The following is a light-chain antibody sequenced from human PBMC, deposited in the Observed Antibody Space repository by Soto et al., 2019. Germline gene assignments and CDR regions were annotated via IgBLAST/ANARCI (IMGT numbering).Light chain of an antibody. CDR1: TGAVTSGHY. CDR2: DTS. J-gene: IGLJ2*01. Sequence: QAVVTQETSLTVSPGGTVTLTCGSSTGAVTSGHYPYWFQQKPGQAPRTLIYDTSNKHSWTPARFSGSLLGGKAALTLSGAQPEDEAEYYCLLCYSGGSVVFGGGTKLTVL. V-gene: IGLV7-46*01. CDR3: LLCYSGGSVV.